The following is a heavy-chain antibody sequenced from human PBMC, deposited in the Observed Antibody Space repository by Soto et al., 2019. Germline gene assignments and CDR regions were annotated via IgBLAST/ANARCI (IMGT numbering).Heavy chain of an antibody. D-gene: IGHD3-16*02. V-gene: IGHV1-8*01. CDR3: ARGRGSYPVDYYGMDV. CDR1: GYTFTSYD. CDR2: MNPNSGNT. J-gene: IGHJ6*02. Sequence: EASVKVSCKASGYTFTSYDINWVRQATGQGLEWMGWMNPNSGNTGYAQKFQGRVTMTRNTSISTAYMELSSLRSEDTAVYYCARGRGSYPVDYYGMDVWGQGTTVTVSS.